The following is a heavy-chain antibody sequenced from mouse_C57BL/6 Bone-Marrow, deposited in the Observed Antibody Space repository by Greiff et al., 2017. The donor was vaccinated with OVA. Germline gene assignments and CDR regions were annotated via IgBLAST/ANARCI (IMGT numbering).Heavy chain of an antibody. CDR3: ARRVTTVYYYAMDY. J-gene: IGHJ4*01. CDR2: IDPSDSYP. CDR1: GYTFTSYW. V-gene: IGHV1-50*01. Sequence: QVQLQQPGAELVKPGASVKLSCKASGYTFTSYWMQWVKQRPGQGLEWIGEIDPSDSYPNYNQKFKGKATLTVDTSSSTAYMQLSSLTSEDSAVYYCARRVTTVYYYAMDYWGQGTSVTVSS. D-gene: IGHD2-1*01.